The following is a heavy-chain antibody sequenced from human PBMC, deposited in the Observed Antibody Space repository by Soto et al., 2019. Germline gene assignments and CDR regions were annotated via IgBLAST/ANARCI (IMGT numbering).Heavy chain of an antibody. Sequence: PGGSLRLSCAASGFTFSSHAMGWLRQAPGTGPEWVAFVDGSGGDTSYADSVKGRFTISRDNSENSLYLHMSSLRSEDTAVYYCARDLGHNWNYAGYWFDPWGQGTLVTVSS. CDR1: GFTFSSHA. V-gene: IGHV3-23*01. J-gene: IGHJ5*02. CDR2: VDGSGGDT. D-gene: IGHD1-7*01. CDR3: ARDLGHNWNYAGYWFDP.